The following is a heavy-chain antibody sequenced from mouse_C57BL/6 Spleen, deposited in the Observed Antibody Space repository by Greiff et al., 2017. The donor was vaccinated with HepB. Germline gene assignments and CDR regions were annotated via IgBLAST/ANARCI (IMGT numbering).Heavy chain of an antibody. CDR2: IHPNSGST. CDR1: GYTFTSYW. CDR3: ARGWYFDV. Sequence: VQLQQPGAELVKPGASVKLSCKASGYTFTSYWMHWVKQRPGQGLEWIGMIHPNSGSTNDNEKFKSKATLTVDKSSSTAYMQLSSLTSEDSAVYYFARGWYFDVWGTGTTVTVSP. J-gene: IGHJ1*03. V-gene: IGHV1-64*01.